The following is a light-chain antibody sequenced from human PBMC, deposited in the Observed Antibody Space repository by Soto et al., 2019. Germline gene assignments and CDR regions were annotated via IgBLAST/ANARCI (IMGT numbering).Light chain of an antibody. CDR3: QQRYRSTRT. Sequence: DILMTQSPSSLSASVGDRVTITCRASQRFXSDLNWYQQKPGKAPKLLXYHASSFQIGFPSSXSGSGSGTDFTRTISSLQPDDCATYYCQQRYRSTRTFGQGTRLEIK. CDR1: QRFXSD. CDR2: HAS. J-gene: IGKJ5*01. V-gene: IGKV1-39*01.